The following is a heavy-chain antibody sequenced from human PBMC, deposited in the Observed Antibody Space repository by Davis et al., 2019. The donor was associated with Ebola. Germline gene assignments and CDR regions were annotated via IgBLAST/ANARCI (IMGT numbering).Heavy chain of an antibody. J-gene: IGHJ5*02. CDR3: AKDSQYHLPSNWFDP. V-gene: IGHV3-23*01. CDR2: ISASGATT. CDR1: GFTFSSYA. D-gene: IGHD2-2*01. Sequence: GGSLRLSCAASGFTFSSYAMTWVRQAPGKGLEWVSGISASGATTYYEDSVKGRFSISRDNSRDTLYLEMNSLRAEDSAVYYCAKDSQYHLPSNWFDPWGQGTLVTVSS.